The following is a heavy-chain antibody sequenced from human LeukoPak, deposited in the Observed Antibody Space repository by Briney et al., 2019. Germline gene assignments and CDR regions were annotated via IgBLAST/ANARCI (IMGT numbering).Heavy chain of an antibody. J-gene: IGHJ4*02. CDR2: INHSGST. V-gene: IGHV4-34*01. CDR1: GGSFSGYY. CDR3: AAGYYDSSGYVDY. D-gene: IGHD3-22*01. Sequence: SETLSLTCAVYGGSFSGYYWSWIRQPPGKGLEWIGEINHSGSTNYNPSLKSRVTISVDTSKNQFSLKLSSVTAADTAVYYCAAGYYDSSGYVDYWGQGTLVTVSS.